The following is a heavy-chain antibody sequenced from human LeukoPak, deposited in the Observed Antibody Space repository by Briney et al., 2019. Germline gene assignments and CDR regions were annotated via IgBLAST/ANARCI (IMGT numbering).Heavy chain of an antibody. D-gene: IGHD5-18*01. V-gene: IGHV4-39*01. J-gene: IGHJ4*02. Sequence: PSETLSLTCTVSGGSISSSSYYWGWIRQPPGKGLEWIGSIYYSGSTYYNPSLKSRVTISVDTSKNQFSLKLSSVTAADTAVYYCARRTGYSYGHYFDYWGQGTLVTVSS. CDR1: GGSISSSSYY. CDR2: IYYSGST. CDR3: ARRTGYSYGHYFDY.